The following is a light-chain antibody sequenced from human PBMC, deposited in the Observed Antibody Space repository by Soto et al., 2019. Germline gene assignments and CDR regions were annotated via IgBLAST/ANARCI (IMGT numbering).Light chain of an antibody. V-gene: IGLV2-14*01. CDR1: SSDVGGYNY. CDR2: DVS. J-gene: IGLJ1*01. CDR3: SSYTSSSTAV. Sequence: QSVLTQPASVSGSPGQSITISCTGTSSDVGGYNYVSWYQQHPGKAPKLMIYDVSNRPSGVSNRFSGSKSGNTASLTISGLQAEDEADYYCSSYTSSSTAVFGTVTKLTVL.